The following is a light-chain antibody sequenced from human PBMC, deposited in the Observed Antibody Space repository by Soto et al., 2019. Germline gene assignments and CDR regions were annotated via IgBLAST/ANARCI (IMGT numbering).Light chain of an antibody. CDR1: SSDVGGYKY. CDR2: VVS. V-gene: IGLV2-14*01. Sequence: QSALTQPASVSGSPGRSITISCTGTSSDVGGYKYVSWYQHHPDKAPKLIISVVSNRPSGVSNRFSGSKSGNTASLTISGLQAEDEADYCCGSDTSSDPPYVFGTGTQVTFL. CDR3: GSDTSSDPPYV. J-gene: IGLJ1*01.